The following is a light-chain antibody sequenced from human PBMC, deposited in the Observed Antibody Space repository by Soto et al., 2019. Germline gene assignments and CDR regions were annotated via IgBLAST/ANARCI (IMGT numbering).Light chain of an antibody. J-gene: IGKJ4*01. V-gene: IGKV1-12*01. Sequence: ENKMTQSASTLSGSVGDRVTITCRASQTISSWLAWYQQKPGKAPKLLISTASSLQSGVPSRFSGSGSGTEFTLTISSLQPEDFATYYCQQANSFPLTFGGGTKVDIK. CDR2: TAS. CDR3: QQANSFPLT. CDR1: QTISSW.